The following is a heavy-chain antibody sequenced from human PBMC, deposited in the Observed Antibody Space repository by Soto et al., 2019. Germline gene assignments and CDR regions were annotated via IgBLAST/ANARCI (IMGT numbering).Heavy chain of an antibody. J-gene: IGHJ5*02. CDR1: GFTFSSYW. V-gene: IGHV3-74*01. Sequence: EVQLVESGGGLVQPGGSLRLSCAASGFTFSSYWMHWVRQAPGKGLVWVSRINSDGSSTSYACSVKGRFTISRDNAKNTLYLQMNSLRAEDTAVYYCARARAIAAAGISWFDPWGQGTLVTVSS. CDR3: ARARAIAAAGISWFDP. D-gene: IGHD6-13*01. CDR2: INSDGSST.